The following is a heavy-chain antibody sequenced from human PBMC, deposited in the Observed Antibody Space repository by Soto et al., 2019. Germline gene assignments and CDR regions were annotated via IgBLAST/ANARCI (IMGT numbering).Heavy chain of an antibody. CDR1: GGSISSSSYY. J-gene: IGHJ6*03. Sequence: SETLSLTCTVSGGSISSSSYYWGWIRQPPGKGLEWIGSIYYSGSTYYNPSLKSRVTISVDTSKNQFSLKLSSVTAADTAVYYCATSTLPTVTLLKMGYYYYMDVWGKGTTVTVSS. D-gene: IGHD4-4*01. V-gene: IGHV4-39*01. CDR2: IYYSGST. CDR3: ATSTLPTVTLLKMGYYYYMDV.